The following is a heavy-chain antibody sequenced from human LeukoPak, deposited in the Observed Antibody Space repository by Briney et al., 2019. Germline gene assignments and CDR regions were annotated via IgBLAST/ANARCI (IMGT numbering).Heavy chain of an antibody. CDR3: AKDKKRDSSSFDY. J-gene: IGHJ4*02. CDR1: GFTFSSYG. Sequence: QPGGSLRLSCAASGFTFSSYGMHWVRQAPGKGLEWVAVTSYDGSNKYYADSVKGRFTISRDNSKNTLYLQMNSLRAEDTAVYYCAKDKKRDSSSFDYWGQGTLVTVSS. V-gene: IGHV3-30*18. D-gene: IGHD6-13*01. CDR2: TSYDGSNK.